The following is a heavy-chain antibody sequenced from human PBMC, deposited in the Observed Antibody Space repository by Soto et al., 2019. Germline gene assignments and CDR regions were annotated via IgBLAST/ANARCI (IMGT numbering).Heavy chain of an antibody. CDR1: GDSVSSNSAA. J-gene: IGHJ3*02. V-gene: IGHV6-1*01. CDR3: ARDRGSSGWYPSGDAFDI. Sequence: SQTLSLTCAISGDSVSSNSAAWNWIRQSPSRGLEWLGRTYYRSKWYNDYAVSVKSRITINPDTSKNQFSLQLNSVTPEDTAVYYCARDRGSSGWYPSGDAFDIWGQGTIVTVSS. D-gene: IGHD6-19*01. CDR2: TYYRSKWYN.